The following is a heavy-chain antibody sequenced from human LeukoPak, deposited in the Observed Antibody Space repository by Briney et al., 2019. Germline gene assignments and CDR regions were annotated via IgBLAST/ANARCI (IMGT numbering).Heavy chain of an antibody. CDR3: ATLPKYYYDSSGYYSNWFDP. Sequence: GESLRISCKGSGYSFTSYWISWVRQMPGKGLEWMGRIDPSDSYTIYSPSFQGHVTISADKSISTAYLQWSSLKASDTAMYYCATLPKYYYDSSGYYSNWFDPWGQGTLVTVSS. CDR1: GYSFTSYW. J-gene: IGHJ5*02. D-gene: IGHD3-22*01. CDR2: IDPSDSYT. V-gene: IGHV5-10-1*01.